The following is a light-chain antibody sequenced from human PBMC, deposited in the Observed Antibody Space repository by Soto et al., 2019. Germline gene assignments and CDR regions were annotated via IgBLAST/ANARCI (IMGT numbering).Light chain of an antibody. CDR1: QDISNY. CDR3: QKYDRAPFT. CDR2: GAS. V-gene: IGKV1-27*01. Sequence: DIQMTQSTSSLSASVGDRVTITCQASQDISNYLAWYQQKPGRLPKLLLFGASTLQSGVPARFSGSGSGTLFTLTINGLLPEDVATYYCQKYDRAPFTFGPGTKVDIK. J-gene: IGKJ3*01.